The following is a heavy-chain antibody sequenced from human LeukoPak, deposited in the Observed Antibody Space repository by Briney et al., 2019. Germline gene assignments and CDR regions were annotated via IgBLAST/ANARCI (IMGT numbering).Heavy chain of an antibody. CDR3: AKAYYGSGSPLDWFDP. V-gene: IGHV3-30*18. D-gene: IGHD3-10*01. CDR2: ISYDGSKK. Sequence: QPGGSLRLSCAASGFTFSSYGMHWVRQAPGKGLEWVAIISYDGSKKYYGDSVKGRFTISRDSSKNTLYLQMNSLRAEDTAVYYCAKAYYGSGSPLDWFDPWGQGTLVTVSS. J-gene: IGHJ5*02. CDR1: GFTFSSYG.